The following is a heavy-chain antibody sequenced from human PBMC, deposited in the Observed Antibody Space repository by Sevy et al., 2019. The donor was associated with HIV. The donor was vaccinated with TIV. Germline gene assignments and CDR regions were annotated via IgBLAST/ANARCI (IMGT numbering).Heavy chain of an antibody. V-gene: IGHV1-18*01. J-gene: IGHJ4*02. CDR1: GYTLTSYG. CDR2: ISAYNGNT. Sequence: ASVKVSCKASGYTLTSYGSSWVRQAPGQGREWMGWISAYNGNTNYAQKLQGRVPMTTDTSTSIAYMELSSLRSEDTAVYYCARDMRVGKAVAGTCGYWGKGTLVTVSS. CDR3: ARDMRVGKAVAGTCGY. D-gene: IGHD6-19*01.